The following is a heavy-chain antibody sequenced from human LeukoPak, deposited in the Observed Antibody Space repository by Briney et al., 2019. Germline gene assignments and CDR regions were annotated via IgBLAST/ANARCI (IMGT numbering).Heavy chain of an antibody. J-gene: IGHJ3*02. CDR2: INHSGST. CDR3: ARMWGRSSSWYRGSDAFDI. D-gene: IGHD6-13*01. CDR1: GGSISSGGYY. V-gene: IGHV4-30-2*01. Sequence: PSQTLSLTCTVSGGSISSGGYYWSWIRQPPGKGLEWIGEINHSGSTNYNPSLKSRVTISVDTSKNQFSLKLSSVTAADTAVYYCARMWGRSSSWYRGSDAFDIWGQGTMVTVSS.